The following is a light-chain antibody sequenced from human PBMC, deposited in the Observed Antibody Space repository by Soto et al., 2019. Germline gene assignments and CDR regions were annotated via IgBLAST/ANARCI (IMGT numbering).Light chain of an antibody. Sequence: PGERATLFCRASRSVSSSYLAWYQQKPGQAPRLLIYGASSRATGIPDRFSGSGSGTDFTLTIIRLEPEDFAVYYCQHYGSSPPSWTFGQGTKVEIK. V-gene: IGKV3-20*01. CDR1: RSVSSSY. CDR3: QHYGSSPPSWT. J-gene: IGKJ1*01. CDR2: GAS.